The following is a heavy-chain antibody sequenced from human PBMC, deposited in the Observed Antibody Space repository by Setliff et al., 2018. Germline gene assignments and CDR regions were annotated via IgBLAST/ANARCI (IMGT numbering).Heavy chain of an antibody. CDR3: VRVRVVQGYYEFDS. Sequence: PSETLSLTCNVSGGSISTSNYHWGWVRQPPGKGLEWIANIYFNGNTVEQPYLKSRVSISIDTSKNHFSLGLSSVIAADTATYYCVRVRVVQGYYEFDSWGQGALDTVSS. CDR2: IYFNGNT. D-gene: IGHD3-16*01. CDR1: GGSISTSNYH. J-gene: IGHJ4*02. V-gene: IGHV4-39*07.